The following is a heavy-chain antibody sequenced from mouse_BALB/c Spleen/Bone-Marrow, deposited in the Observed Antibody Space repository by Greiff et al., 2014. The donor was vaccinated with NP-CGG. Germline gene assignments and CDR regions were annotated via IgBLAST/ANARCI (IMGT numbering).Heavy chain of an antibody. D-gene: IGHD2-2*01. CDR1: GYSFTSYV. CDR2: INPYNDGT. CDR3: ARSLYGYDWYFDV. Sequence: VQLQQSGPELVKPGASVSMSCKVSGYSFTSYVMHWVKQKPGQGLEWIGYINPYNDGTKYNEKFKGKARLTSDKSSSTAYMELSSLPSEDSAVYYCARSLYGYDWYFDVWGAGTTVTVSS. V-gene: IGHV1-14*01. J-gene: IGHJ1*01.